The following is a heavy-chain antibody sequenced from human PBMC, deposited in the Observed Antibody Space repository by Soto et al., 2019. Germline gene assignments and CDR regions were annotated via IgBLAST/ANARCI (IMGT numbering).Heavy chain of an antibody. CDR2: IYWDNDK. CDR3: VHLTVFNRNIPLRTCFDS. V-gene: IGHV2-5*02. J-gene: IGHJ5*01. CDR1: GFSLTSTGVA. D-gene: IGHD1-20*01. Sequence: QITLKESGPTLVKPTQTLTLTCTFSGFSLTSTGVAVGWIRQPPGKALEWIALIYWDNDKQYSPSLRSRLTTTKDTSKNQVVLTTTNLDPVDTATSSGVHLTVFNRNIPLRTCFDSWDQGNRVTVSS.